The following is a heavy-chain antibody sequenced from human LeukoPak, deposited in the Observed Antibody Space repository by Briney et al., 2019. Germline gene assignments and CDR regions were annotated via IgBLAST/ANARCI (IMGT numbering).Heavy chain of an antibody. CDR3: ARVKMDDIRMPSSYYMVV. V-gene: IGHV1-18*01. CDR1: GYTFTSYG. D-gene: IGHD3-9*01. J-gene: IGHJ6*03. CDR2: ISAYNGNT. Sequence: ASVKVSCKASGYTFTSYGISWVRQAPGQGLEWMGWISAYNGNTNYAKKLQGRVTMTTDTSTSTAYMELRSLRSDDTAVYCCARVKMDDIRMPSSYYMVVWGKRTTVTVSS.